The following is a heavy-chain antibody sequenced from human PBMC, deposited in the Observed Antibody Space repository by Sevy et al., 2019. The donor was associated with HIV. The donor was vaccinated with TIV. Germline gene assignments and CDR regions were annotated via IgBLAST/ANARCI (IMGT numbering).Heavy chain of an antibody. CDR3: VREGLGGFSYSLDC. D-gene: IGHD3-16*01. J-gene: IGHJ4*02. CDR2: MNQDGTER. Sequence: GGSLRLSCAASGFTFSDYAIHWVRQAPGKGLEWVATMNQDGTERDYVDSVKGRFTISRDNTKTSLFLQMNSLSAEDTGVYYCVREGLGGFSYSLDCWGQGTLVTVSS. V-gene: IGHV3-7*01. CDR1: GFTFSDYA.